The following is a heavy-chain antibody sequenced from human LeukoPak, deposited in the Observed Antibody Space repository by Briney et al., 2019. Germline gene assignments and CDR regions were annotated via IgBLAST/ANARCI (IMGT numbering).Heavy chain of an antibody. J-gene: IGHJ4*02. CDR2: ISSSGRTI. Sequence: GGSLRLSCAVSGFTFSSYEMNWVRQAPGKGLEWVSYISSSGRTIYYAAPVKGQFTISRDNSKSALYLQMNSLRAEDTAVYYCARAARVGMGGKYYFDYWGQGTLVTVSS. CDR3: ARAARVGMGGKYYFDY. V-gene: IGHV3-48*03. D-gene: IGHD2-21*01. CDR1: GFTFSSYE.